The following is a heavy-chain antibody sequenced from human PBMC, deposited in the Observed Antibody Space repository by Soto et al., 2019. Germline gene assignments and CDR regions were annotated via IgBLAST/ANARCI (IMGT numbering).Heavy chain of an antibody. CDR1: GGSFSGYY. D-gene: IGHD2-2*01. CDR3: ARGRNWGYCSSTSCYVDY. V-gene: IGHV4-34*01. J-gene: IGHJ4*02. Sequence: SETLSLTCAVYGGSFSGYYWSWIRQPPGKGLEWIGEINHSGSTNYNPSLKSRVTISVDTSKNQFSLKLSSVTAADTAVYYCARGRNWGYCSSTSCYVDYWGQGTLVTVSS. CDR2: INHSGST.